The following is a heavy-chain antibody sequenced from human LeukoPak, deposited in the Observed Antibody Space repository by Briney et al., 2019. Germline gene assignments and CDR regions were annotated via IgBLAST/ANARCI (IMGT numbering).Heavy chain of an antibody. J-gene: IGHJ3*02. CDR1: GGSIGDSYW. D-gene: IGHD2-2*01. CDR2: TYHSGST. V-gene: IGHV4-4*02. CDR3: ASGGYCSSTSCYDPDAFDI. Sequence: PSETLSLTCAVSGGSIGDSYWWTWVRQPPGKGLEWIGETYHSGSTNYNPSLKSRVTISVDTSKNQFSLKLSSVTAADTAVYYCASGGYCSSTSCYDPDAFDIWGQGTMVTVSS.